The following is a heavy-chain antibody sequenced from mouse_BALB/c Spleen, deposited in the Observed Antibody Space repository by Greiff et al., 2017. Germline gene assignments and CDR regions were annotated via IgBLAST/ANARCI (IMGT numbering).Heavy chain of an antibody. CDR1: GYTFTSYV. CDR2: INPYNDGT. CDR3: AKGDRYDGIAY. Sequence: VQLKESGPELVKPGASVKMSCKASGYTFTSYVMHWVKQKPGQGLEWIGYINPYNDGTKYNEKFKGKATLTSDKSSSTAYMELSSLTSEDSAVYYCAKGDRYDGIAYWGQGTLVTVSA. J-gene: IGHJ3*01. V-gene: IGHV1-14*01. D-gene: IGHD2-14*01.